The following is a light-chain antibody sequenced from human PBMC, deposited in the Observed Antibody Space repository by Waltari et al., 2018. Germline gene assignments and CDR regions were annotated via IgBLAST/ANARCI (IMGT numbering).Light chain of an antibody. CDR3: SSYTSRNTLL. V-gene: IGLV2-14*03. CDR1: SSDVGGFDY. CDR2: DVN. J-gene: IGLJ2*01. Sequence: QSALTQPASVSGSPGQSITISCTGTSSDVGGFDYVSWYQQHPNKAPKRLFYDVNNRPSGVSNRFSGSKSGNTASLTISGLQAEDEADYYCSSYTSRNTLLFGGGTKLTAL.